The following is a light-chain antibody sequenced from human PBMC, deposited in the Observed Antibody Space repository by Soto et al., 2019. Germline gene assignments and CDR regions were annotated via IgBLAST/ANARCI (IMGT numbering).Light chain of an antibody. Sequence: QSVLTQSRSVSGSPGQSVTISCTGTSSDVGGYDYVSWCQQHPGKAPKLLIYDVTRRPSGVPDRFSGSKSGNTASLTISGLQAEDEADYYCCSYAGAYTWMFGGGTKLTVL. J-gene: IGLJ3*02. CDR2: DVT. V-gene: IGLV2-11*01. CDR1: SSDVGGYDY. CDR3: CSYAGAYTWM.